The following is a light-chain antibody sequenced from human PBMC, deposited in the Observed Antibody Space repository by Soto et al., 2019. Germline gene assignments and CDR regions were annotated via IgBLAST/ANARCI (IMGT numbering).Light chain of an antibody. Sequence: EIVLTQSPATLSLSPGERATLSCRASQSVSSNYLAWYQHKPGQAPRLLIHGASGRATGIPDRFSGSGSGTDFSLTINRLEPEDFAVYYCQQYNNWPPYTFGQGTKLEIK. CDR2: GAS. V-gene: IGKV3-20*01. CDR3: QQYNNWPPYT. J-gene: IGKJ2*01. CDR1: QSVSSNY.